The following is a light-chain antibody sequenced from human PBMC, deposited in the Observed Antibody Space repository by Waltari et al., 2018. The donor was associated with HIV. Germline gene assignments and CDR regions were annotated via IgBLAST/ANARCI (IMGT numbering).Light chain of an antibody. CDR1: KSNIGAGFD. CDR3: HSYYNTLSGSVV. Sequence: QSVLTQPPSVSGAPGQRVSISCTGNKSNIGAGFDVPWYQQHHGPAPKFVIYGNSNRPSGVPERFSGSKSGTSASLAITGLLAEDEADYYCHSYYNTLSGSVVFGGGTKLTVL. CDR2: GNS. J-gene: IGLJ2*01. V-gene: IGLV1-40*01.